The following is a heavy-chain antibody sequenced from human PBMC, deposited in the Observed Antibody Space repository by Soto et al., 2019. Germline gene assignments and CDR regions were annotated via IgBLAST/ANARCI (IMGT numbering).Heavy chain of an antibody. CDR2: IWYDGSNK. Sequence: GGSLRLSCAASGFTFSSYGMHWVRQAPGKGLEWVAVIWYDGSNKYYADSVKGRFTISRDNSKNTLYLQMNSLRAEDTAVYYCARDGERHGYSSGWGSYYYGMDVWGQGTTVTVSS. D-gene: IGHD6-19*01. V-gene: IGHV3-33*01. CDR1: GFTFSSYG. CDR3: ARDGERHGYSSGWGSYYYGMDV. J-gene: IGHJ6*02.